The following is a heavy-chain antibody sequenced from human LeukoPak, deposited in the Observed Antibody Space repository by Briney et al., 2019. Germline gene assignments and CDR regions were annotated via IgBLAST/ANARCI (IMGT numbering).Heavy chain of an antibody. CDR2: IYTSGST. J-gene: IGHJ6*03. Sequence: SETLSLTCTVSGGSISSYYWSWIRQPAGKGLEWIGRIYTSGSTNYNPSLKSRVTMSVDTSKNQFSLKLSSVTAADTAVYYCARYRHYGDYDPWSMDVWGKGTTVTVSS. V-gene: IGHV4-4*07. D-gene: IGHD4-17*01. CDR3: ARYRHYGDYDPWSMDV. CDR1: GGSISSYY.